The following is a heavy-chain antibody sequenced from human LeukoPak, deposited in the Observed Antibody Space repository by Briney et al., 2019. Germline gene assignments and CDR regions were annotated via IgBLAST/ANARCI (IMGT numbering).Heavy chain of an antibody. Sequence: GASLRLSCAASAFTFSDYYMSWIRHAPGKGLEWVSYISSIGSTIYYADSVKGRFTISRDNAKNSLYLQMNSLRGEDTAVYYCARAPRMGGDAFDIWGQGTMVTVSS. D-gene: IGHD1-26*01. CDR2: ISSIGSTI. V-gene: IGHV3-11*01. J-gene: IGHJ3*02. CDR1: AFTFSDYY. CDR3: ARAPRMGGDAFDI.